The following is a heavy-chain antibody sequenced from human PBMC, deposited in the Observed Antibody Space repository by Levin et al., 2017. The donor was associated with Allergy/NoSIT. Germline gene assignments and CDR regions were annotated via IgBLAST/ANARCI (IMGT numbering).Heavy chain of an antibody. J-gene: IGHJ4*02. V-gene: IGHV3-30*18. CDR3: AKLSGSYYGTGLLDY. CDR2: ISYDGSNK. D-gene: IGHD1-26*01. CDR1: GFTFSSYG. Sequence: GGSLRLSCAASGFTFSSYGIHWVRQAPGKGLEWVAVISYDGSNKYYADSVKGRFTISRDNSKNTLYLQMNSLRAEDTAVYYCAKLSGSYYGTGLLDYWGQGTLVTVSS.